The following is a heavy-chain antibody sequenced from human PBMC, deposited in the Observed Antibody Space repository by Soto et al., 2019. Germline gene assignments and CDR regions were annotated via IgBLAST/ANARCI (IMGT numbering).Heavy chain of an antibody. V-gene: IGHV1-2*04. CDR3: ARGVGASWFDP. CDR2: INSNSGDT. J-gene: IGHJ5*02. Sequence: QVQLVQSGAEVKNPGASVKVSCKASGYTFTDHYMHWVRQAPGQGLEWIGWINSNSGDTNYAQKFRGWVTMTRDTAISTAYMELSRLSSDDTAVYYCARGVGASWFDPWGQGTLVTVSS. CDR1: GYTFTDHY. D-gene: IGHD2-15*01.